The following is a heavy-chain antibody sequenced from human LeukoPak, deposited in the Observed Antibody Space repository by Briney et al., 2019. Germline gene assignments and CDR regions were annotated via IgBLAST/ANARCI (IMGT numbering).Heavy chain of an antibody. CDR3: ARDRGYGGENYFDY. V-gene: IGHV4-4*07. D-gene: IGHD3-10*01. CDR2: IYTSGST. Sequence: SETLSLTCTVSGGSISSYYWSWIRQPAGKGLEWIGRIYTSGSTNYNPSLKSRVTMSVDTSKNQFPLKLSSVTAADTAVYYCARDRGYGGENYFDYWGQGTLVTVSS. J-gene: IGHJ4*02. CDR1: GGSISSYY.